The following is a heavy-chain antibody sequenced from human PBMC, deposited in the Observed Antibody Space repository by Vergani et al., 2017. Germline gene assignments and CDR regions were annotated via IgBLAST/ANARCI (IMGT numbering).Heavy chain of an antibody. D-gene: IGHD3-10*01. CDR3: ARERGSRSYMDV. CDR2: ISSSSSYI. Sequence: EVQLVESGGGLVKPGGSLRLSCAASGFTFSSYSMNWVRQAPGKGLEWVSSISSSSSYIYYADSVKGRFTISRDNAKKSLYLQMNSLRAEDTAVYYCARERGSRSYMDVWGKGTTVTVSS. J-gene: IGHJ6*03. V-gene: IGHV3-21*01. CDR1: GFTFSSYS.